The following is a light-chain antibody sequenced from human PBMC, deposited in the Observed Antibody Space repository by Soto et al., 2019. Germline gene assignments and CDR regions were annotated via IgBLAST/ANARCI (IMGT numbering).Light chain of an antibody. Sequence: DIQMTQSPSSLSASVGDRVTITCQASHDITSYLDWYQHKPGKAPKLLIYDASILEAGVPSRFSGSGSGTHFTFAISSLQPEDVATYYCQKCDYLPIFGPGTTVDFK. J-gene: IGKJ3*01. CDR2: DAS. CDR1: HDITSY. CDR3: QKCDYLPI. V-gene: IGKV1-33*01.